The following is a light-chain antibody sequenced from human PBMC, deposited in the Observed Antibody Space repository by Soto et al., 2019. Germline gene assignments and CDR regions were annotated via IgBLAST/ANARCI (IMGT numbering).Light chain of an antibody. CDR2: DVS. CDR1: SSDVGGYSY. Sequence: QSVLTQPRSVSGSPGQSVTISCTGTSSDVGGYSYVSWFQQHPGKAPKLMIYDVSKRPSGVPVCFSGSKSGNTASLTISGLQAEDEADYYCCSFAGSYTLYVFGTGTKVTVL. CDR3: CSFAGSYTLYV. V-gene: IGLV2-11*01. J-gene: IGLJ1*01.